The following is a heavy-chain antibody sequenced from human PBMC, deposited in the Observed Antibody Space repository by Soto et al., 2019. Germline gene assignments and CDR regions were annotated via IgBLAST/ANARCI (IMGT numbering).Heavy chain of an antibody. CDR2: IYYSGST. CDR1: SGSISSYY. D-gene: IGHD3-22*01. Sequence: PSETLSLTCTVSSGSISSYYWSWIRQPPGKGLEWIGYIYYSGSTNYNPSLKSRVTISVDTSKNQFSLKLSSVTAADTAVYYCAREGGPNGYYGSSGYIGSPFDYWGQGTLVTVSS. J-gene: IGHJ4*02. CDR3: AREGGPNGYYGSSGYIGSPFDY. V-gene: IGHV4-59*01.